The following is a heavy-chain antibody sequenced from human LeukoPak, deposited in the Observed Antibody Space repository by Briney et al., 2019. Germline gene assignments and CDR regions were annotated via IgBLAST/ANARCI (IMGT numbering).Heavy chain of an antibody. J-gene: IGHJ5*02. CDR1: GFTFSDYY. CDR2: IPFSSSTT. Sequence: GGSLRLSCAASGFTFSDYYMGWIRQAPGKGLEWASYIPFSSSTTYYADSVKGRFTISRDNAKNSLYLQMNSLRADDTAVYYCARGWSSSWPYNLFDPWGQGTLVTVSS. V-gene: IGHV3-11*01. D-gene: IGHD6-13*01. CDR3: ARGWSSSWPYNLFDP.